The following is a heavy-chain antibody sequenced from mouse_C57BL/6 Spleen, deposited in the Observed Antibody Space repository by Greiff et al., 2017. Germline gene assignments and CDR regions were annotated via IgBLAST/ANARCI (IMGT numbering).Heavy chain of an antibody. CDR1: GFSFNTYA. J-gene: IGHJ4*01. V-gene: IGHV10-1*01. CDR3: VSDYEDAMDY. Sequence: EVQLQESGGGLVQPKGSLKLSCAASGFSFNTYAMNWVRQAPGKGLEWVARIRSKSNNYATYYADSVKDRFTISRDDSESMLYLQMNNLKTEDTAMYYCVSDYEDAMDYWGQGTSVTVSS. CDR2: IRSKSNNYAT. D-gene: IGHD2-4*01.